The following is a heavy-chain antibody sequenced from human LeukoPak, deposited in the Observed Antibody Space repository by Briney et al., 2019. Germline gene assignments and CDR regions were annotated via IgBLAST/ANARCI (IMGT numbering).Heavy chain of an antibody. CDR2: IYYSGST. V-gene: IGHV4-39*07. CDR1: GGSISSSSYY. Sequence: SETLSLTCTVSGGSISSSSYYWGWIRQPPGKGLEWIGSIYYSGSTYYNPSLKSRVTISVDTSKNQFSLKLSSVTAADTAVYYCASGNRYYFDYWGQGTLVTVSS. CDR3: ASGNRYYFDY. D-gene: IGHD1-14*01. J-gene: IGHJ4*02.